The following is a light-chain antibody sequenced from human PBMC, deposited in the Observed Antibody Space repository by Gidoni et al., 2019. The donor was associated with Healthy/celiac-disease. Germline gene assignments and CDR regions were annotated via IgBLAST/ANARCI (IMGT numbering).Light chain of an antibody. J-gene: IGKJ1*01. CDR3: QQYGSSPRT. V-gene: IGKV3-20*01. Sequence: EIVLTQSPGTRSLSPGERATLSCRASQSVSSSYLAWYQQKPGQAPRLLIYGASSRATCIPDRFSGSRSGTDFTLTISRLEPEDFAVYYCQQYGSSPRTFGQXTKVEIK. CDR1: QSVSSSY. CDR2: GAS.